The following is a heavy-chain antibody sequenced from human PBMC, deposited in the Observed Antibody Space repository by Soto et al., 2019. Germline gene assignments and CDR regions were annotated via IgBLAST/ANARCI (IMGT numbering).Heavy chain of an antibody. V-gene: IGHV4-59*01. D-gene: IGHD1-26*01. CDR3: ARVGSGSYYDFNWFDP. CDR2: IYYSGST. CDR1: GGSISAYY. J-gene: IGHJ5*02. Sequence: ETLSLTCTFSGGSISAYYWSWIRQPPGKGLEWIGHIYYSGSTNYSPSLKSRVTISIDTSKRQFSLKLRSVTAADTAVYYCARVGSGSYYDFNWFDPWGQGKVVTVSS.